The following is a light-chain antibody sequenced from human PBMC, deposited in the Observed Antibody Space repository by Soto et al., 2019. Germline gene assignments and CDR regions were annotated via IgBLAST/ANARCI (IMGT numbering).Light chain of an antibody. CDR3: SSYTTSSTLL. CDR1: SSDVGAYNF. J-gene: IGLJ2*01. Sequence: QSVLTQPASVSGSPGQSIAISCTGTSSDVGAYNFVSWYQRHPGKAPKLMIYEVTNRPSGVSNRFSGSKSGNTASLTISGLQAEDEADYYCSSYTTSSTLLFGGGTKLTV. CDR2: EVT. V-gene: IGLV2-14*01.